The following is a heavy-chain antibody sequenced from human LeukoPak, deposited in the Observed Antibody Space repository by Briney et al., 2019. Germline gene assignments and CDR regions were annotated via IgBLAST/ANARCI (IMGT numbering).Heavy chain of an antibody. Sequence: GRSLRLSCAASGFTFSSYWMSWVRQAPGKGLEWVANIKQDGSEKYYVDSVKGRFTISRDNAKNSLYLQMNSLGAEDTAVYYCAKGQWLASDAFDIWGQGTMVTVSS. V-gene: IGHV3-7*01. CDR3: AKGQWLASDAFDI. CDR1: GFTFSSYW. D-gene: IGHD6-19*01. J-gene: IGHJ3*02. CDR2: IKQDGSEK.